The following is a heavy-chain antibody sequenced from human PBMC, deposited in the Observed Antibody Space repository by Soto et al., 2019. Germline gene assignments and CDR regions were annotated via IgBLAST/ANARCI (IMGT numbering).Heavy chain of an antibody. J-gene: IGHJ5*02. D-gene: IGHD6-19*01. CDR1: GLSITDSEMG. Sequence: QVTLKESGPVLVKPTETLTLRCTVSGLSITDSEMGVSWIRQPPGQPLERLAHIDSSGEKSYRTFLKSRLAISKDNPKSQIVHTMTNMDPADTATYYCARRHLAVAVSPWFDPWGQVIPVTVSS. V-gene: IGHV2-26*01. CDR2: IDSSGEK. CDR3: ARRHLAVAVSPWFDP.